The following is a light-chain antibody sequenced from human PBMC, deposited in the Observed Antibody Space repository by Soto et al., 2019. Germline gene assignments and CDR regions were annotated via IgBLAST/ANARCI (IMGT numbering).Light chain of an antibody. CDR1: SGHNSYA. J-gene: IGLJ3*02. V-gene: IGLV4-69*01. Sequence: QLVLTQPPSGSASLGASVKLTCTLSSGHNSYAIAWHQQQPEKGPRYLMKLNSDGSHSKGDGIPDRFSGSSSGAERYLTISSLQSEDEADYYCQTWSTDIRVFGGGTKLTFL. CDR3: QTWSTDIRV. CDR2: LNSDGSH.